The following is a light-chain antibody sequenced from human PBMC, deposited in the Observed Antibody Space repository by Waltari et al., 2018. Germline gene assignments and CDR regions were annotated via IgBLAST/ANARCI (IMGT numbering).Light chain of an antibody. CDR2: KAS. V-gene: IGKV1-5*03. Sequence: DIQMTQSPSSVSASIGDRVTITCRDSQYIRNWLAWYQQKPGTDPKVLKYKASTLEIPVPSRFSGTGSATEFTLTIRSLQPEAFATYHCQQYHRSPHTFGQGTKLEIK. J-gene: IGKJ2*01. CDR1: QYIRNW. CDR3: QQYHRSPHT.